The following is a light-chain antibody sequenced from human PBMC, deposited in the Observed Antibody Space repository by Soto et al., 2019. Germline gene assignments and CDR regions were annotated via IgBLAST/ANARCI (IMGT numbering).Light chain of an antibody. CDR2: GAS. J-gene: IGKJ1*01. CDR1: QSVSNNY. CDR3: QLYGSSPRT. Sequence: EIVLTQSPGTLSLSPGERATLSCRASQSVSNNYLAWYQQKPGQAPRVLIYGASSRATGIPDRFSGSGSETDFTLTISRLEPEDFAVYYCQLYGSSPRTFGQGTKVEIK. V-gene: IGKV3-20*01.